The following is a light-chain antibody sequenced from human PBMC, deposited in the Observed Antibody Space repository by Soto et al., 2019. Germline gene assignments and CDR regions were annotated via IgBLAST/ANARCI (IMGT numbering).Light chain of an antibody. Sequence: EIVLSQSPGTLSLSQGERATLSCRASERVSSYLAWYHQKPGQAPRLLIYDASNRATGIPARFSGSGSGTDFTLTISSLEPEDFAVYYCQQRSNWPPITFGQGTRLEIK. CDR3: QQRSNWPPIT. V-gene: IGKV3-11*01. J-gene: IGKJ5*01. CDR2: DAS. CDR1: ERVSSY.